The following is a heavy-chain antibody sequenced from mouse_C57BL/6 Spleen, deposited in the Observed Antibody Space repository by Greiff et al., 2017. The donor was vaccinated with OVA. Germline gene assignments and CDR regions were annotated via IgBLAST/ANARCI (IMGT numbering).Heavy chain of an antibody. CDR3: ARRVYGSSLYWYFDV. V-gene: IGHV1-61*01. D-gene: IGHD1-1*01. J-gene: IGHJ1*03. CDR2: IYPSDSET. Sequence: VQLQQPGAELVRPGSSVKLSCKASGYTFTSYWMDWVKQRPGQGLEWIGNIYPSDSETHYNQKFKDKATLTVDKSSSTAYMQLSSLTSEDSAVYYCARRVYGSSLYWYFDVWGTGTTVTVSS. CDR1: GYTFTSYW.